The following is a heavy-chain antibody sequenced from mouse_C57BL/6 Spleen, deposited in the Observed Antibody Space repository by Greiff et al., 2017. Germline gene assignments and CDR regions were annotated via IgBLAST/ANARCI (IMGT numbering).Heavy chain of an antibody. CDR3: AREAAGGY. J-gene: IGHJ2*01. Sequence: QVQLQQSGAELMKPGASVKLSCKATGYTFTGYWIEWVKQRPGHGLEWIGEILPGSGSTNYNAKFKGKATFTADTSSNTAYMQLSSLTTEDSASYYCAREAAGGYWGQGTTLT. CDR1: GYTFTGYW. V-gene: IGHV1-9*01. CDR2: ILPGSGST.